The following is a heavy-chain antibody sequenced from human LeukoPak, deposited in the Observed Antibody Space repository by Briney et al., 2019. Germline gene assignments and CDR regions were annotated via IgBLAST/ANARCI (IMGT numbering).Heavy chain of an antibody. CDR2: IKHDGSEK. J-gene: IGHJ4*02. V-gene: IGHV3-7*04. CDR3: ARYGSIVAAGTFDY. Sequence: GGSLRLSCAASGFTFSIYWMTWVRQAPGKGLEWVADIKHDGSEKYYVDSEKGRFTISRDNAKNSLYLQMNSLRAEDAAVYYCARYGSIVAAGTFDYWGQGTLVTVSS. D-gene: IGHD6-13*01. CDR1: GFTFSIYW.